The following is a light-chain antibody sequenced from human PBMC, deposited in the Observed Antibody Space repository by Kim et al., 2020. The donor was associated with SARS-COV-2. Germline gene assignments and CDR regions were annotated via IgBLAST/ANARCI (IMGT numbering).Light chain of an antibody. CDR2: YDS. CDR3: QVWDSSSDVV. Sequence: SYELTQPPSVSVATGKTARITCGGNNIGSKSVHWYQQKPGQAPVLVIYYDSDRPSGIPERFSGSNSGNTATLTISRVEAGDEADYYYQVWDSSSDVVFGGGTQLTVL. CDR1: NIGSKS. V-gene: IGLV3-21*04. J-gene: IGLJ2*01.